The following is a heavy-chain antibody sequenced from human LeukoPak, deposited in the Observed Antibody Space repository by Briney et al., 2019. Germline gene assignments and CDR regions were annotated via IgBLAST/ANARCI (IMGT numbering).Heavy chain of an antibody. CDR3: ASGPRLYYYDSSGYYYSPGLGAFDI. V-gene: IGHV4-61*02. D-gene: IGHD3-22*01. CDR2: IYTSGST. CDR1: GGSISSGSYY. Sequence: SQTLSLTCTVSGGSISSGSYYWSWIRQPAGKGLEWIGRIYTSGSTNYNPSLKSRVTISVDTSKNQFSLKLSSVTAADTAVYYCASGPRLYYYDSSGYYYSPGLGAFDIWGQGTMVTVSS. J-gene: IGHJ3*02.